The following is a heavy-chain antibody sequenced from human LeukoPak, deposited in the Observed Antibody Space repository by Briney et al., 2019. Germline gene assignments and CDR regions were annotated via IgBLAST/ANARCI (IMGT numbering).Heavy chain of an antibody. CDR1: GFTFSSYA. Sequence: GGSLRLSCAASGFTFSSYAMSWVRQAPGKGLEWVSAISGSGGSTYYADSVKGRCTISRDNSKNTLYLQMNSLRAEDTAVYYCASHTGYSSSWAYYYYYYGMDVWGQGTTVTVSS. V-gene: IGHV3-23*01. D-gene: IGHD6-13*01. J-gene: IGHJ6*02. CDR2: ISGSGGST. CDR3: ASHTGYSSSWAYYYYYYGMDV.